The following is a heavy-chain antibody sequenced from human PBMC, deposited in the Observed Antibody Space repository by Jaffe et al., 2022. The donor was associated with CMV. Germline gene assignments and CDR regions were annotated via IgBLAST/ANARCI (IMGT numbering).Heavy chain of an antibody. CDR3: ARDFHKSFDL. Sequence: QVQLQESGPGLVKPSETLSLTCTVSGGSISSYYWSWIRQPPGKGLEWIGYIYYSGSTNYNPSLKSRVTISVDTSKNQFSLKLSSVTAADTAVYYCARDFHKSFDLWGRGTLVTVSS. J-gene: IGHJ2*01. V-gene: IGHV4-59*01. CDR2: IYYSGST. CDR1: GGSISSYY.